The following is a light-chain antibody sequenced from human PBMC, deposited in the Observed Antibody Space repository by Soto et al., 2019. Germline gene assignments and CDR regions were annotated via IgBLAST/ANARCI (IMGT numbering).Light chain of an antibody. Sequence: DIQMSQSPSSLSASVGDSVTITFRSIQTIKNYLNWYQQKPGRAPNLLIYSASTLHSGVPSRFSGTKSATDFTLTITSLQPEDFATYYCQQFYSAPITFGQGTRLEIK. J-gene: IGKJ5*01. V-gene: IGKV1-39*01. CDR1: QTIKNY. CDR2: SAS. CDR3: QQFYSAPIT.